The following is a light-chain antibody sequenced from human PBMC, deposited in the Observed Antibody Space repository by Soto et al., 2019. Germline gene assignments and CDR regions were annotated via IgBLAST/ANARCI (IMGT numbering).Light chain of an antibody. J-gene: IGKJ5*01. CDR1: QSVSSSY. CDR2: GAS. CDR3: QLYGSSPPIT. Sequence: EIALTQSPGTLSLSPGERATLSCRASQSVSSSYLAWYQQKPGQAPRLLIYGASSRATGIPDRFSGSGSGTDFTLTISRLEPEDFAVYYCQLYGSSPPITFGQGTRLEIK. V-gene: IGKV3-20*01.